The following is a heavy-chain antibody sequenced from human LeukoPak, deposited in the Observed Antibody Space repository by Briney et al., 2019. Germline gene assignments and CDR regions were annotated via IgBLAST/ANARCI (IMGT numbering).Heavy chain of an antibody. CDR3: ARPRDDFWSGYYWADAFDI. V-gene: IGHV5-51*01. Sequence: GESLKISCKGPGYSFTSYWIGWVRQMPGKGLEWMGFIYPGDSDTRYSPSFQGQVTISADKSISTAYLQWSSLKASDTAIYYCARPRDDFWSGYYWADAFDIWGQGTMVTVSS. J-gene: IGHJ3*02. CDR1: GYSFTSYW. CDR2: IYPGDSDT. D-gene: IGHD3-3*01.